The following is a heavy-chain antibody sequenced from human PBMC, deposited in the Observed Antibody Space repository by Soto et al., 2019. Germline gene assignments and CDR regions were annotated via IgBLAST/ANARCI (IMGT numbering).Heavy chain of an antibody. CDR2: IYYSGST. J-gene: IGHJ4*02. CDR3: ARTPLL. D-gene: IGHD1-26*01. V-gene: IGHV4-31*03. Sequence: QVQLQESGPGLVKPSQTLSLTCTVSGGSISSGGYYWSWIRQHPGKGLEWIGYIYYSGSTYYNPSLXSXPTISVYTSKNLFTRRLSSVTAAATAVYYCARTPLLWGQGTLVTVSS. CDR1: GGSISSGGYY.